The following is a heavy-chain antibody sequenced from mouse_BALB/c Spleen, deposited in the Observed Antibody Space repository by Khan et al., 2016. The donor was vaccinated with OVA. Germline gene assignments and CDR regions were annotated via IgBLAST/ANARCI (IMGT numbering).Heavy chain of an antibody. J-gene: IGHJ3*01. Sequence: QVQLQQSGAELARPGASVKMSCKASGYTFTSYTIHWIKLRPGKGLEWIGYINPSNGYTNYNQKFKDKATLNADKYSTTAYMVLRILTSDDSALYNCVRDGAYHRNDGWFAYWGQGTLVTVSA. CDR1: GYTFTSYT. D-gene: IGHD2-14*01. V-gene: IGHV1-4*01. CDR3: VRDGAYHRNDGWFAY. CDR2: INPSNGYT.